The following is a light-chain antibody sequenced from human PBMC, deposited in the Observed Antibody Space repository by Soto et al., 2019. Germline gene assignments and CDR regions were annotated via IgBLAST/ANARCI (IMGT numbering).Light chain of an antibody. J-gene: IGLJ2*01. Sequence: QSALTQPRSVSGSPGQSVTISCTGTSSDVGTYNYVSWYQQHPGKAPKLMIYDVSQRPSGVPDRFSGSKSGNTASLTISGLQAEDESDYYCCSHAGSYTSVFGGGTQLTVL. CDR2: DVS. V-gene: IGLV2-11*01. CDR1: SSDVGTYNY. CDR3: CSHAGSYTSV.